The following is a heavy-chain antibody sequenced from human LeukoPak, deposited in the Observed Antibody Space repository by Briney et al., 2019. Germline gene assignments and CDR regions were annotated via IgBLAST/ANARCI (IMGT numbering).Heavy chain of an antibody. CDR3: ARVGVRGYFDL. V-gene: IGHV1-46*01. J-gene: IGHJ2*01. D-gene: IGHD3-3*01. Sequence: VASVKVSCKASGYTFTSYYMHWVRQAPGQGLEWMGIINPSGGSTSYAQKFQGRVTMTRDMSTSTDYMELSSLRSEDTAVYYCARVGVRGYFDLWGRGTLVTVSS. CDR2: INPSGGST. CDR1: GYTFTSYY.